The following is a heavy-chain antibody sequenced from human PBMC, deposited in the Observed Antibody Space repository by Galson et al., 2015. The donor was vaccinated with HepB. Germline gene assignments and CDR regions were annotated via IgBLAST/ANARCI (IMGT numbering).Heavy chain of an antibody. CDR1: GFTFSSYS. CDR2: ISSSSYI. Sequence: SLRLSCAASGFTFSSYSMNWVRQAPGKGLEWVSSISSSSYIYYADSVKDRFTISRDNAKNSLYLQMNSLRAEDTAVYYCAREHSGSYAAPIDYWGQGTLVTVSS. D-gene: IGHD1-26*01. J-gene: IGHJ4*02. CDR3: AREHSGSYAAPIDY. V-gene: IGHV3-21*01.